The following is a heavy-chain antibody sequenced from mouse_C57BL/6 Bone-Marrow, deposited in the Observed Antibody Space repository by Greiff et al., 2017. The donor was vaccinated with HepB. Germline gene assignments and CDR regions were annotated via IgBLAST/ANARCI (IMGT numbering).Heavy chain of an antibody. Sequence: DVQLQESGPGLVKPSQSLSLTCSVTGYSITSGYYWNWIRQFPGNKLEWMGYISYDGSNNYNPSLKNRISITRDTSKNQFFLTLNSVTTEDTATYYCAEGSRFAYWGQGTLVTVSA. J-gene: IGHJ3*01. CDR1: GYSITSGYY. CDR2: ISYDGSN. V-gene: IGHV3-6*01. CDR3: AEGSRFAY.